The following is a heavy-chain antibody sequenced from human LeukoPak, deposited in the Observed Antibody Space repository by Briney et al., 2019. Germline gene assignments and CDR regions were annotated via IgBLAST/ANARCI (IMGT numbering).Heavy chain of an antibody. CDR3: ARSLSQYYYDSSYSGQDY. CDR2: IKQDGSEK. J-gene: IGHJ4*02. D-gene: IGHD3-22*01. V-gene: IGHV3-7*01. Sequence: PGGSLRLSCAASGFTFSSYWMSWVRQAPGKGLEWVANIKQDGSEKYYVDSVKGRFTISRDNAKNSLYLQMNSLRAEDTVVYYCARSLSQYYYDSSYSGQDYWGQGTLVTVSS. CDR1: GFTFSSYW.